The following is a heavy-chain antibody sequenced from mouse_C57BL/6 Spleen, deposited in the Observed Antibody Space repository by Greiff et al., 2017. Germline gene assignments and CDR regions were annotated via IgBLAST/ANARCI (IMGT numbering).Heavy chain of an antibody. J-gene: IGHJ4*01. V-gene: IGHV1-50*01. CDR1: GYTFTSYW. CDR3: ARKLHPYYYAMDY. Sequence: VQLQQPGAELVKPGASVKLSCKASGYTFTSYWMQWVKQRPGQGLEWIGEIDPSDSYTNYNQKFKGKATLTVDTSSSTAYMQLSSLTSEDSAVYYCARKLHPYYYAMDYWGQGTSVTVSS. D-gene: IGHD1-1*01. CDR2: IDPSDSYT.